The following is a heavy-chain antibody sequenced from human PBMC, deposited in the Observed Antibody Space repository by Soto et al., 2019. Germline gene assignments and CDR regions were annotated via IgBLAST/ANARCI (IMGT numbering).Heavy chain of an antibody. Sequence: QLQLQESGSGLVKPSQTLSLTCAVSGGSISRGGYSWSWIRQPPGKGLEWIGYIYHSGSTYYNPSLKSRVTISVDRSKNQFSLKLSSVTAADTAVYYCARTGGSYEFDYWGQGTLVTVSS. CDR3: ARTGGSYEFDY. CDR1: GGSISRGGYS. D-gene: IGHD1-26*01. CDR2: IYHSGST. V-gene: IGHV4-30-2*01. J-gene: IGHJ4*02.